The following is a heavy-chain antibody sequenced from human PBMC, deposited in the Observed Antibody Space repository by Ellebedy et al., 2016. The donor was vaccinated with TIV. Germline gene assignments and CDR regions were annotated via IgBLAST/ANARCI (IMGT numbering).Heavy chain of an antibody. D-gene: IGHD6-19*01. Sequence: AASVKVSCKSSGGTFSSYAITWVRQAPGQGLEWMGGIIPSLGLGTVNIVQKFQDRVTISADISTSTTYMDLIRLTSDDTAVYYCATFVAGAGQFDHWGQGTLVTVSS. CDR3: ATFVAGAGQFDH. V-gene: IGHV1-69*06. CDR2: IIPSLGLGTV. CDR1: GGTFSSYA. J-gene: IGHJ4*02.